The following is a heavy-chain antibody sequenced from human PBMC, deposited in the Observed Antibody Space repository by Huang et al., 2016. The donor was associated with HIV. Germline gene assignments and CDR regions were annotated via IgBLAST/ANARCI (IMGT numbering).Heavy chain of an antibody. CDR2: ISNDGRKN. Sequence: QVQLVESGGGVVQPGRSLRLSCAASGFPFNSHALRWVRQAPGKGLDLVAVISNDGRKNYYADSVKGRFTISRDSSKSTLFLHMTSLRTEDTAVYYCARAKDTWDAYDIWGQGTMVIVSS. CDR3: ARAKDTWDAYDI. D-gene: IGHD5-18*01. CDR1: GFPFNSHA. V-gene: IGHV3-30*04. J-gene: IGHJ3*02.